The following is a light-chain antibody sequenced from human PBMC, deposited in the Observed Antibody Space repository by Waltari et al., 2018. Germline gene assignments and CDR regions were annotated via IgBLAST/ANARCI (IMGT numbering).Light chain of an antibody. V-gene: IGKV3-20*01. CDR3: QKYGRTPRP. Sequence: EIVLTQSPGTLSLSPGASAPLSCRASQSLGNTYLAWYQQKPGQAPRLLIFDASRRATGIPDRFSGSGSGTDFTLTISRLEPEDFAVYFCQKYGRTPRPFGGGTKVEI. CDR1: QSLGNTY. CDR2: DAS. J-gene: IGKJ4*01.